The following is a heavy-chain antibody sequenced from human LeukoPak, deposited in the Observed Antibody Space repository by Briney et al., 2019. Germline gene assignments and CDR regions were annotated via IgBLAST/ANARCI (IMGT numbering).Heavy chain of an antibody. CDR2: IYPGDSDT. D-gene: IGHD2-8*01. CDR1: GYSFTSYW. Sequence: GESLKISXKGSGYSFTSYWIGWVRQMPGKGLEWMGIIYPGDSDTIYSPSFQGQVTISADKSISTAYLQWSSLKASDTAMYYCARPRGYCTNGVCYPRGWFDPWGQGTLVTVSS. J-gene: IGHJ5*02. V-gene: IGHV5-51*01. CDR3: ARPRGYCTNGVCYPRGWFDP.